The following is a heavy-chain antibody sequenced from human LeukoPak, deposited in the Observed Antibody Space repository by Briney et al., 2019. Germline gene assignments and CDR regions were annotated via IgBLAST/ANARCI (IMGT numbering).Heavy chain of an antibody. Sequence: PGGSLRLSCAASGFIFSSYWMSWVRQAPGKGLEWVANIKQDGSGKYYVDSVKGRFTISRDNAKNSLYLQMNSLRAEDTAVYYCAREEEWLVSYFDYWGQGTLVTVSS. CDR1: GFIFSSYW. V-gene: IGHV3-7*01. CDR3: AREEEWLVSYFDY. CDR2: IKQDGSGK. D-gene: IGHD6-19*01. J-gene: IGHJ4*02.